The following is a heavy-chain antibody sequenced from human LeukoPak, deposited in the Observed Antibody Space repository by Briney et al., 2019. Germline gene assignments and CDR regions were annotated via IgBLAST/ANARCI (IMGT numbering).Heavy chain of an antibody. CDR3: ARERRYSYGIDY. V-gene: IGHV4-39*07. CDR1: GSSISSSRYY. D-gene: IGHD5-18*01. Sequence: SETLSLTCTVSGSSISSSRYYWSWIRQPPGKGLEWIGEIDHSGSTNYNPSLKSRVTISVDTSKNQFSLKLSSVTAADTAVYYCARERRYSYGIDYWGQGTLVTVSS. J-gene: IGHJ4*02. CDR2: IDHSGST.